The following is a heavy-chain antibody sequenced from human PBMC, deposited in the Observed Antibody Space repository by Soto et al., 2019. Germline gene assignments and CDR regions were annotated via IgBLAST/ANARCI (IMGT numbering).Heavy chain of an antibody. CDR2: IYYSGST. V-gene: IGHV4-39*01. J-gene: IGHJ5*02. CDR3: ARPLGYCSSTSCYTNWFDP. D-gene: IGHD2-2*01. CDR1: GGSISSSSYY. Sequence: QLQLQESGPGLVKPSETLSLTCTVSGGSISSSSYYWGWIRQPPGKGLEWIGSIYYSGSTYYNPSRKGRVPISVDRSKNQFSLKLSSVTAADTAVYYCARPLGYCSSTSCYTNWFDPWGQGTLVTVSS.